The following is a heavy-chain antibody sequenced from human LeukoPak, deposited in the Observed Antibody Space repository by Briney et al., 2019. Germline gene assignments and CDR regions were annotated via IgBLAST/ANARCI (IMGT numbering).Heavy chain of an antibody. CDR3: ARNPAGIGDY. D-gene: IGHD1-1*01. CDR1: GFTFSTYN. CDR2: ISSGSEII. Sequence: GGSLRLSCVASGFTFSTYNMNWVRQAPGKGLEWVSFISSGSEIIYYADSVKGRFTVSRDNDKKSLYLQMNSLRDVDMAVYYCARNPAGIGDYLGQGTLVTVSS. J-gene: IGHJ4*02. V-gene: IGHV3-48*02.